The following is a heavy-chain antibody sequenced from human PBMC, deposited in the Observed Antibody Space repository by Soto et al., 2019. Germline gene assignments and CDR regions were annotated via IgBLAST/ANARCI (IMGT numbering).Heavy chain of an antibody. Sequence: GGSLRLSCAASGFTFSSYAISWVRQAPGKGLEWVSAISGSGGSTYYADSVKGRFTISRDNSKNTLYLQMNSLRAEDTAVYYCAKGFGVVIIHYGMDVWGQGTTVTVSS. D-gene: IGHD3-3*01. CDR1: GFTFSSYA. V-gene: IGHV3-23*01. CDR3: AKGFGVVIIHYGMDV. J-gene: IGHJ6*02. CDR2: ISGSGGST.